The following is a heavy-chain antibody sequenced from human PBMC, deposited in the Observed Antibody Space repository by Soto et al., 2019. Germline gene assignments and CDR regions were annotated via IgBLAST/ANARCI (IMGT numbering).Heavy chain of an antibody. J-gene: IGHJ4*02. CDR2: INPTSGAT. D-gene: IGHD4-17*01. Sequence: QVQLVQSGAEVKKPGSSVKVSCKTSGYTFAAFFIHWIRKAPGQGLEWMGWINPTSGATVSAQKFQDRVTMTRDTSISTAYMELRGLKSDDTAVYSCTRDPDYGDYWGYFFDYWGQGTPVSVSS. V-gene: IGHV1-2*02. CDR3: TRDPDYGDYWGYFFDY. CDR1: GYTFAAFF.